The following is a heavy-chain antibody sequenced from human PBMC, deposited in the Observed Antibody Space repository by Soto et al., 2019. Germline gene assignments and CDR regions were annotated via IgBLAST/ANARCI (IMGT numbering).Heavy chain of an antibody. D-gene: IGHD2-15*01. J-gene: IGHJ3*02. CDR3: CRVPCGVAPLPLDI. V-gene: IGHV3-49*04. CDR1: GFSFGNFA. Sequence: SLRLSCTASGFSFGNFAMSWVRQAPGKGLEWVAYIRSKAYGGKTNYVPHGRGRFTISRDDSKSVAYLKMNRPKKEDLAVYSCCRVPCGVAPLPLDIWGQGTTVTVSS. CDR2: IRSKAYGGKT.